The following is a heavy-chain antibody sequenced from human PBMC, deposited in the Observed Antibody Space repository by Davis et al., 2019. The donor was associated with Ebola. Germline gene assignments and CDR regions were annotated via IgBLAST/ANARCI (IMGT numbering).Heavy chain of an antibody. CDR1: GGSISSGGYY. CDR2: IYYSGST. D-gene: IGHD5-18*01. CDR3: ARDDVYSGYRPLYYGMDV. J-gene: IGHJ6*04. Sequence: MPSETLSLTCTVSGGSISSGGYYWSWIRQHPGKGLGWIGYIYYSGSTYYNPSFKSRVTISVDTSKNQFSLKLSSVTAADTAVYYCARDDVYSGYRPLYYGMDVWGKGTTVTVSS. V-gene: IGHV4-31*03.